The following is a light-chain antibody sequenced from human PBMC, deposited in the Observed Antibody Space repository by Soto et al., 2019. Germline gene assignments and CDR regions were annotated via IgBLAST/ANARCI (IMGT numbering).Light chain of an antibody. CDR2: GAS. CDR1: QIFSSTS. J-gene: IGKJ1*01. Sequence: EIVLTQSPGTLSLSPGESATLSCRASQIFSSTSLAWYQQKTGQAPRLLIYGASNRATGIPDRFSGSGSGTDLILTISRLEPEDFAVYYCQQYDSSPRTCGQGTKVDIK. CDR3: QQYDSSPRT. V-gene: IGKV3-20*01.